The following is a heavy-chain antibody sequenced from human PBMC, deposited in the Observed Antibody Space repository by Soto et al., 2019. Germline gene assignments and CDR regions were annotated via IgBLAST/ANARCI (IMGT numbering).Heavy chain of an antibody. CDR3: TLPWEWEVGAGASDT. D-gene: IGHD1-26*01. V-gene: IGHV1-18*01. Sequence: QVQLVQSGAEVKQPGASVKVSCKASGYTFTNHGLSWVRQAPGQGLERMGWISAHNGDTKYARSLQGRVTMTRDTSTSTAYMELRSLTSEDTAIYYGTLPWEWEVGAGASDTWGDGTMVTVSS. J-gene: IGHJ3*02. CDR1: GYTFTNHG. CDR2: ISAHNGDT.